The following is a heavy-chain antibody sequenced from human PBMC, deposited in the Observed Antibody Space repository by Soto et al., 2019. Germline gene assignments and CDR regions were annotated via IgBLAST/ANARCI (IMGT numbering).Heavy chain of an antibody. Sequence: QVQLVQSGAEVKKPGSSVNVSCKASGGTFSSFTISWVRQAPGQGLEWMGRIIPILGITNYAQKFQVRVTITADKSTSTADMELSSLKSEETAVYYCARGPTNSGPDNWGQGTLVTVSS. V-gene: IGHV1-69*02. CDR3: ARGPTNSGPDN. CDR2: IIPILGIT. D-gene: IGHD5-12*01. CDR1: GGTFSSFT. J-gene: IGHJ4*02.